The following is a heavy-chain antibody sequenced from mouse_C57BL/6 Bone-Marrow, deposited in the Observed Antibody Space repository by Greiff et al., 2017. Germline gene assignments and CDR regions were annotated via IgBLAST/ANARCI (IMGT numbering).Heavy chain of an antibody. D-gene: IGHD1-2*01. Sequence: EVKLVESGGGLVQPGESLKLSCESNEYEFPSHDMSWVRKAPEKRLALVAAINRDGGSTYYPDTMERRFIISRANTKKTLYLQMSSLRSEDTALYYCARGGWYGPWFAYWGQGTLVTVSA. J-gene: IGHJ3*01. CDR3: ARGGWYGPWFAY. V-gene: IGHV5-2*03. CDR1: EYEFPSHD. CDR2: INRDGGST.